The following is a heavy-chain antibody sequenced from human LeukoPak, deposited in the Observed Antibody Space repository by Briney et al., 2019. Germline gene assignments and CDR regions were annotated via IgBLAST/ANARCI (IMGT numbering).Heavy chain of an antibody. D-gene: IGHD5-24*01. V-gene: IGHV3-15*01. Sequence: PGGSLRLSCAASGFTFSNAWMSWVRQAPGKGLEWVGRIKSKTDGGTTDYAAPVKGRFTISRDDSKNTLYLQMNSLRAEDTAVYYCAKSRDGYNLEYWGQGTLVTVSS. CDR1: GFTFSNAW. CDR3: AKSRDGYNLEY. CDR2: IKSKTDGGTT. J-gene: IGHJ4*02.